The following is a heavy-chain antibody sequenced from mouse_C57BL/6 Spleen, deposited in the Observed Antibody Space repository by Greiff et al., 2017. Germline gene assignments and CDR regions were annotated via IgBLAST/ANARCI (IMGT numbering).Heavy chain of an antibody. CDR3: ARGGGGSKGYVGV. CDR2: ISSGSSTT. CDR1: GFTFSDYG. J-gene: IGHJ1*03. Sequence: DVQLLESGAGFVKPGGSLKLSCAASGFTFSDYGMHWVRQAPEKGLEWVAYISSGSSTTYYADTVKGRFTIARDNAKNTLYLQMTSLRSEDTAMYYCARGGGGSKGYVGVWGTGTTVTVS. V-gene: IGHV5-17*01. D-gene: IGHD1-1*02.